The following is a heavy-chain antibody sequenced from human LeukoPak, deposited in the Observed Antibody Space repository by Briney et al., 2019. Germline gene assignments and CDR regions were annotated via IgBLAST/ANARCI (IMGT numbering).Heavy chain of an antibody. V-gene: IGHV3-30-3*01. Sequence: GRSLRLSCAASGFAFNNYPMHWVRQAPGKGLEWVAVISYDGSNKYYADSVKGRFTISRNNSKNTLYLQMNSLRAEDTAVYYCAKGGGNCLDYWGQGTLVAVSS. CDR1: GFAFNNYP. D-gene: IGHD3-16*01. CDR2: ISYDGSNK. CDR3: AKGGGNCLDY. J-gene: IGHJ4*02.